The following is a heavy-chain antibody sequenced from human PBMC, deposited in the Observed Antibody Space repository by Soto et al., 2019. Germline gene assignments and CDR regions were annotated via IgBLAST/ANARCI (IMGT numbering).Heavy chain of an antibody. V-gene: IGHV1-2*02. D-gene: IGHD2-2*01. J-gene: IGHJ6*02. CDR1: GYTLIGYF. Sequence: ASVKVSCKASGYTLIGYFMHWVRQAPGQGLEWMGWINPINGDTKYAQKFQGRVTMTRDTSISTAYMELTRLRSDDTAVFYCARDGALKGYQLLSNGMDVWGQGTTVTV. CDR3: ARDGALKGYQLLSNGMDV. CDR2: INPINGDT.